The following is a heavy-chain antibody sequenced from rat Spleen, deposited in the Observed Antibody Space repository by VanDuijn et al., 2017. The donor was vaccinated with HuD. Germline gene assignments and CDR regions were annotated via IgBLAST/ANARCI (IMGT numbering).Heavy chain of an antibody. CDR2: MYYDGDT. CDR3: TRDPPGSAGVMDV. Sequence: QVQLRESGPGLVQPLETLSLTCTVSGFSLTSYSVSWVRQPSGKGPEWMGRMYYDGDTAYNSTLKSRLSISRDTSKNQVFLKMSSLQTDDTGTYYCTRDPPGSAGVMDVWGQGASVTVSS. CDR1: GFSLTSYS. V-gene: IGHV2-63*01. J-gene: IGHJ4*01. D-gene: IGHD5-1*01.